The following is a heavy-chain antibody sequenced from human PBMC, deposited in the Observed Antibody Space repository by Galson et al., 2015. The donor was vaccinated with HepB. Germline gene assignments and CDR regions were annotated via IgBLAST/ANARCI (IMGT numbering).Heavy chain of an antibody. CDR2: IDWDDDK. J-gene: IGHJ3*02. Sequence: PALVKPTQPLTLTCTFSGFSLSTSGMCVSWLRQPPGKALEWLARIDWDDDKYYSTSLKTRLTISKDTSKNQVVLTMTNMDPVDTATYYCARGGVAGRSILDAFDIWGQGTMVTVSS. V-gene: IGHV2-70*11. CDR3: ARGGVAGRSILDAFDI. D-gene: IGHD6-19*01. CDR1: GFSLSTSGMC.